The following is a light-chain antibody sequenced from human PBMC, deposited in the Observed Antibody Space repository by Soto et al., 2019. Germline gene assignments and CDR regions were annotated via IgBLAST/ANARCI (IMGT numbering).Light chain of an antibody. Sequence: IVMTQSPLSLPVTPGEPASISCRSSQSLLHRNGYNYLDWYLQKPGQSPQLLIYLGSNRASGVPDRFSGSGSGTDFTLKISRVEAGDVGIYYCMQALQTPFTCGQGTRLEIK. CDR3: MQALQTPFT. CDR2: LGS. J-gene: IGKJ5*01. CDR1: QSLLHRNGYNY. V-gene: IGKV2-28*01.